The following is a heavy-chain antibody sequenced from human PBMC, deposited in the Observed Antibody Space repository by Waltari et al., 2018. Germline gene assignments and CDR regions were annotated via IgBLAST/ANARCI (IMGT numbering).Heavy chain of an antibody. Sequence: EVQLVQSGAEVKKPGESLRISCKGSGYSFTSYWISWVRQMPGKGLEWVVRIVPSDPYTNYSPSFQGHVTISAYKSISTAYLQWSSLKASDTAMYYCASAYGSGSYGPYYFDYWGQGTLVTVSS. D-gene: IGHD3-10*01. V-gene: IGHV5-10-1*03. CDR2: IVPSDPYT. CDR3: ASAYGSGSYGPYYFDY. J-gene: IGHJ4*02. CDR1: GYSFTSYW.